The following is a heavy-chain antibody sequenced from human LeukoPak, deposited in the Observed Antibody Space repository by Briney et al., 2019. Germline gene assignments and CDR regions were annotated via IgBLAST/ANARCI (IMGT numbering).Heavy chain of an antibody. D-gene: IGHD2-15*01. V-gene: IGHV4-59*01. CDR1: GGSISGYY. J-gene: IGHJ3*02. Sequence: PSETLSLTCAVSGGSISGYYWSWIRQPPGKGLEWIGYTYYSGSPNYNPSLKSRVTISVDTSKNQFSLKLNSVTAADTAVYYCARRMKLAAKGDAFDIWGQGTMVTVSS. CDR3: ARRMKLAAKGDAFDI. CDR2: TYYSGSP.